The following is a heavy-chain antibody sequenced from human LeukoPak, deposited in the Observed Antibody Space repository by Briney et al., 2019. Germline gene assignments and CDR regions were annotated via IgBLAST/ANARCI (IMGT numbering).Heavy chain of an antibody. CDR2: IYPGDSDT. V-gene: IGHV5-51*01. D-gene: IGHD3-22*01. CDR3: ASPHNYYDSSGYYYSHAFDI. J-gene: IGHJ3*02. CDR1: GYSFTSYW. Sequence: GESLKISCKGSGYSFTSYWIGWVRQMPGKGLEWMGIIYPGDSDTRYSPSFQGQVTISADKSISTAYLQWSSLKASDTAMYYCASPHNYYDSSGYYYSHAFDIWGQGTMVTVSS.